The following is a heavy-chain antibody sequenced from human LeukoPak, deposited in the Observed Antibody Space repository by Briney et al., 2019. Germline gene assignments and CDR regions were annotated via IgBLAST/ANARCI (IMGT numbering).Heavy chain of an antibody. CDR2: INPNSGGT. V-gene: IGHV1-2*02. CDR1: GYTFTGYY. J-gene: IGHJ6*03. Sequence: RASVKVSCKASGYTFTGYYMHWVRQAPGQGLEWMGWINPNSGGTNYAQKFQGRVTMTRDTSISTAYMELSRLRSDDTAVYYCARDALSIAAARGYYYYMDVWGKGTTVTVSS. D-gene: IGHD6-13*01. CDR3: ARDALSIAAARGYYYYMDV.